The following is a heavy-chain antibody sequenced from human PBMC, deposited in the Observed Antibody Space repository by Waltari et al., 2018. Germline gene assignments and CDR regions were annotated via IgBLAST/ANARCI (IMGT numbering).Heavy chain of an antibody. CDR2: IIPIFGTA. Sequence: QVQLVQSGAEVKKPGSSVKVSCKASGGTFSSYDSSGVRQARGQGVEWMGGIIPIFGTANYAQKFQGRVTITADESTSTAYMELSSLRSEDTAVYYCARDIVGSSGYYYGTNCFDPWGQGTLVTVSS. CDR1: GGTFSSYD. D-gene: IGHD3-22*01. J-gene: IGHJ5*02. CDR3: ARDIVGSSGYYYGTNCFDP. V-gene: IGHV1-69*01.